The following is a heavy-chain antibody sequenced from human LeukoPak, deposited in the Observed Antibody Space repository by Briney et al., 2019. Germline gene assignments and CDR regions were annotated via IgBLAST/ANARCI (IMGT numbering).Heavy chain of an antibody. CDR1: GFTFDDYA. CDR2: ISWNSGSI. J-gene: IGHJ3*02. D-gene: IGHD5-24*01. CDR3: AKDRGDGYNYDAFDI. Sequence: GESLTLSCAASGFTFDDYAMHWVRQAQGQGLELVSVISWNSGSIGYADSVKGRFTISRDNAKNSLYLQMNSLRAEDMALYYCAKDRGDGYNYDAFDIWGQGTMVTVSS. V-gene: IGHV3-9*03.